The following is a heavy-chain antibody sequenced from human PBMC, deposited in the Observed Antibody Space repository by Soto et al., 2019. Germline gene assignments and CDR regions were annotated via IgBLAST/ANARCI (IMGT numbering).Heavy chain of an antibody. J-gene: IGHJ3*02. Sequence: GASVKVSCKASGYTFTSYGISWVRQAPGQGLEWMGWISAYNGNTNYAQKLQGRVTMTTDTSTSTAYMELRSLRSDDTAVYYCASQVAAAGLGAFDIWGQGTMVSVSS. CDR1: GYTFTSYG. V-gene: IGHV1-18*01. CDR3: ASQVAAAGLGAFDI. D-gene: IGHD6-13*01. CDR2: ISAYNGNT.